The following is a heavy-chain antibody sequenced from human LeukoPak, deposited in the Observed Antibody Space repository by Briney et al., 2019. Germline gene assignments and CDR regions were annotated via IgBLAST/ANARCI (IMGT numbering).Heavy chain of an antibody. Sequence: GGSLRLSCAASGFTVSSNFMSWVRQAPGKGLEWVSVIYSGGSTYYADSVKGRSTISRDNSKNTLYLQMNSLRVEDTAVYYCALGLVTDYWGQGTLVTVSS. CDR2: IYSGGST. D-gene: IGHD3-9*01. J-gene: IGHJ4*02. CDR1: GFTVSSNF. CDR3: ALGLVTDY. V-gene: IGHV3-66*01.